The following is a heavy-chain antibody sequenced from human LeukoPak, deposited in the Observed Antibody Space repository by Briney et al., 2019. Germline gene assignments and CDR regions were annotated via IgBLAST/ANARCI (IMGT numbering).Heavy chain of an antibody. D-gene: IGHD6-19*01. CDR3: AREPKYSSGWYPFDI. CDR1: GGTFSSYA. J-gene: IGHJ3*02. Sequence: SVKVSCKASGGTFSSYAISWVRQAPGQGLEWMGGIIPIFGTANYAQKFQGRVTITADESTSTAYMELSSLRSEDTAVYYCAREPKYSSGWYPFDIWGQGTMVTVSS. V-gene: IGHV1-69*13. CDR2: IIPIFGTA.